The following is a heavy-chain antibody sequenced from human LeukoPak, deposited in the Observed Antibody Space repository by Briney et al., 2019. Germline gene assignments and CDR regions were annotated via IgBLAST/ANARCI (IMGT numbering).Heavy chain of an antibody. CDR1: GGTFSSYA. V-gene: IGHV1-69*13. Sequence: GASVKVSCKASGGTFSSYAISWVRQAPGQGLEWMGWIIPIFGTANYAQKFQGRVTITADESTSTAYMELSSLRSEDTAVYYCASLSRYYDGSGYSPYWGQGTLVTVSS. CDR2: IIPIFGTA. CDR3: ASLSRYYDGSGYSPY. J-gene: IGHJ4*02. D-gene: IGHD3-22*01.